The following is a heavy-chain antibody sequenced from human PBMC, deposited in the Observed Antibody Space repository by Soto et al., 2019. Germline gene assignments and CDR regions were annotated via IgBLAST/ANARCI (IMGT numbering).Heavy chain of an antibody. CDR2: INAGNGNT. J-gene: IGHJ4*02. CDR3: ARDHVLLWFGELFYYFDY. D-gene: IGHD3-10*01. CDR1: RYTFTSYA. Sequence: GASVKVSCKASRYTFTSYAMHWVRQAPGQRLEWMGWINAGNGNTKYSQKFQGRVTITRDTSASTAYMELSSLRSEDTAVYSCARDHVLLWFGELFYYFDYWGQGSLVTVS. V-gene: IGHV1-3*01.